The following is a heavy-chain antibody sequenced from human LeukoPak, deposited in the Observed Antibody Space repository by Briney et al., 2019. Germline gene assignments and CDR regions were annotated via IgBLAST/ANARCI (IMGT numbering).Heavy chain of an antibody. CDR3: ARVGGIAAAGTAFDY. CDR1: GFTFSSYW. J-gene: IGHJ4*02. V-gene: IGHV3-7*01. Sequence: GGSLRLSCAASGFTFSSYWMTWVRQAPGKGLEWVANIKQDGSEKYYMDSVKGRFTISRDNAKNSLYLQMNSLRAEDTAVYYCARVGGIAAAGTAFDYWGQGTLVTVSS. CDR2: IKQDGSEK. D-gene: IGHD6-13*01.